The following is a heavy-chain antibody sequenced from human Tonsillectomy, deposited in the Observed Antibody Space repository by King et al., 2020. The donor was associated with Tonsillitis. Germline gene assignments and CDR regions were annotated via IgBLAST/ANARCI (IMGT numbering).Heavy chain of an antibody. V-gene: IGHV3-30-3*01. Sequence: QVQLVESGGGVVQPGRSLRLSCAASGFTFRSYAMHWVHQAPGKGLEWVAVISHAGSNKYYADSVKGRFTISRDNSKNTLNLQMNSLRVEDTAVYYCARDAAAGTSDYGENWEYNWIDPWGQRTLVTVSS. CDR2: ISHAGSNK. J-gene: IGHJ5*02. CDR1: GFTFRSYA. D-gene: IGHD4-17*01. CDR3: ARDAAAGTSDYGENWEYNWIDP.